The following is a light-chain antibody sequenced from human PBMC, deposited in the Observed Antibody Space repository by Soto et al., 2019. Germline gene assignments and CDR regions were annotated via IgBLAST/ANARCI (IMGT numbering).Light chain of an antibody. CDR2: EVS. CDR3: SSYAGSNNRGV. CDR1: ITDVGGYNY. V-gene: IGLV2-8*01. Sequence: QSVLTQPPSASGSPGQSVTISCTGTITDVGGYNYISWYQHHPGKGPKLIIYEVSERPSGVPDRFSGSKSGNTASLTVSGLQAEDEADYYCSSYAGSNNRGVFGSGTKVNVL. J-gene: IGLJ1*01.